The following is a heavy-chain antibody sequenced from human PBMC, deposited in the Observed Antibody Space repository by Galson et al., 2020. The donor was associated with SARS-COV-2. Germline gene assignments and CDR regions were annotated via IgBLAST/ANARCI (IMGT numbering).Heavy chain of an antibody. J-gene: IGHJ4*02. Sequence: SETLSPTCPVSGGSISSSTYFWGWIRQPPGKALQWFGTTYDSGSTYYDPSPKRRLTISVDTSKNQFSLKLSSVTAADTDAYYCARHGRGEVLCPFDYWGQGILVTVSS. CDR1: GGSISSSTYF. CDR2: TYDSGST. D-gene: IGHD1-26*01. CDR3: ARHGRGEVLCPFDY. V-gene: IGHV4-39*01.